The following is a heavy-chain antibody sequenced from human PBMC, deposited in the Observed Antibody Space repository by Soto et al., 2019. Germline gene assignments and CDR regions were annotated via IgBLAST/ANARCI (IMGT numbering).Heavy chain of an antibody. V-gene: IGHV3-33*01. Sequence: GGSLRLSCAVPGLLFSGYGMHWVRQAPGKGLEWVAIIRFDGTNIEYADSVRGRFTISRDNSKNMLYLQMNSLRVEDTAVYYCARDGNGEAVFYDYYDYWRQGTLVTVSS. CDR2: IRFDGTNI. CDR1: GLLFSGYG. CDR3: ARDGNGEAVFYDYYDY. J-gene: IGHJ4*02. D-gene: IGHD2-8*01.